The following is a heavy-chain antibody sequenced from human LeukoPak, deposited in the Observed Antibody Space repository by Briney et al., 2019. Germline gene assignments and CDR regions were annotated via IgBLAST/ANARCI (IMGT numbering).Heavy chain of an antibody. V-gene: IGHV3-33*01. CDR3: ARWSGGYPSYYLDY. J-gene: IGHJ4*02. CDR2: IRSDGSSK. CDR1: GFTFSSYG. D-gene: IGHD5-12*01. Sequence: GRSLRLSCAASGFTFSSYGLHWVRQAPGKGLEWVALIRSDGSSKNYADSVKGRFTISRDTSKNTVYLQMNSLRAEDTAVYSCARWSGGYPSYYLDYWGQGTLVTVSS.